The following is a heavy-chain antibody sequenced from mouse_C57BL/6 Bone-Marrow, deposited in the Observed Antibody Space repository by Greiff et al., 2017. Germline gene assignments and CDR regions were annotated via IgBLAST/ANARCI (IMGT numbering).Heavy chain of an antibody. CDR3: ARPFYGYGPPWFAY. Sequence: QVQLKQSGPELVKPGASVKISCKASGYAFSSSWMNWVKQRPGKGLEWIGRIYPGDGDTNYNGKFKGKATLTADKSSSTAYMQLSSLTSEDSAVYFCARPFYGYGPPWFAYWGQGTLVTVSA. D-gene: IGHD2-9*01. CDR1: GYAFSSSW. CDR2: IYPGDGDT. V-gene: IGHV1-82*01. J-gene: IGHJ3*01.